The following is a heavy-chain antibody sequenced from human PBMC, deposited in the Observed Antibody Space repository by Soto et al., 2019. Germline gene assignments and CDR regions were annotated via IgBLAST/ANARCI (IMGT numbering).Heavy chain of an antibody. D-gene: IGHD1-1*01. CDR1: GDAISSGGYS. V-gene: IGHV4-30-2*01. CDR2: TYYTGGA. CDR3: DRDQRHGYWFDP. J-gene: IGHJ5*02. Sequence: SETLSLTCTVSGDAISSGGYSWNWLRQPPGKGLEWIGYTYYTGGATYDPSLKSRVTISVDTSKNQFSLKMTSMTAADTATYYCDRDQRHGYWFDPWSQGTLVTVSS.